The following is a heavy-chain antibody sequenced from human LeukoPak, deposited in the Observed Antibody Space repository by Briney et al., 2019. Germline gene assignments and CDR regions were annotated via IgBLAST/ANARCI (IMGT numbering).Heavy chain of an antibody. V-gene: IGHV3-53*01. Sequence: GGSLRLSCAASGFTVGTNYMSWVRQAPGQGRECVSVIYSGGSTYYADSVKGRFTISRDNSKNTLYLQMNSLRAEDTAVYYCAKHLPGSQWEPLDYWGQGTLVTVSS. CDR3: AKHLPGSQWEPLDY. CDR1: GFTVGTNY. J-gene: IGHJ4*02. D-gene: IGHD1-26*01. CDR2: IYSGGST.